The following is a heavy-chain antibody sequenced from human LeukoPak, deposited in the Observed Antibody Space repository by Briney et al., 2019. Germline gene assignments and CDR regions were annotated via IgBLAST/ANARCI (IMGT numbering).Heavy chain of an antibody. CDR3: ARLYSGYDSFFDY. CDR2: IYPGDSDT. D-gene: IGHD5-12*01. J-gene: IGHJ4*02. V-gene: IGHV5-51*01. Sequence: GESLKISCKGSGYSFTTHWIAWVRQMPGKGLEWMGIIYPGDSDTRYSPSSQGQVTISTDKSISTAYLQWSSLKASDTAMYYCARLYSGYDSFFDYWGQGTLVTVSS. CDR1: GYSFTTHW.